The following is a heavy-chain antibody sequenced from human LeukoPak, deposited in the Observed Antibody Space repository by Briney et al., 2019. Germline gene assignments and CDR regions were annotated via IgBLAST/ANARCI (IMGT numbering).Heavy chain of an antibody. J-gene: IGHJ6*03. V-gene: IGHV3-21*01. CDR1: GFTFSSYS. CDR3: ASYDFWSGGYMDV. D-gene: IGHD3-3*01. Sequence: GGSLRLSCAASGFTFSSYSMNWVRQAPGKGLEWVSSISSSSSYIYYADSVKGRFTISRGNAKNSLYLQMNSLRAEDTAVYYCASYDFWSGGYMDVWGKGTTVTVSS. CDR2: ISSSSSYI.